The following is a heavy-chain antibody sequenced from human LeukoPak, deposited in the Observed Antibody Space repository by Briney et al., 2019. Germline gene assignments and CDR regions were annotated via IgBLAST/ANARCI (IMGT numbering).Heavy chain of an antibody. Sequence: GGSLRLSCAASGFTFSDYYMSWIRLAPGKGLEWVSYISSSGSTIYYADSVKGRFTISRDNAKNSLYLQMNSLRAEDTAVYYCAREGRYCTNGVCSTSLYYFDYWGQGTLVTVSS. CDR3: AREGRYCTNGVCSTSLYYFDY. CDR2: ISSSGSTI. CDR1: GFTFSDYY. D-gene: IGHD2-8*01. J-gene: IGHJ4*02. V-gene: IGHV3-11*01.